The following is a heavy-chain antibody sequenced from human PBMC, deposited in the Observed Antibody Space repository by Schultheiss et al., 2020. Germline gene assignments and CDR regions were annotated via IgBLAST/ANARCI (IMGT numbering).Heavy chain of an antibody. CDR3: ARGAPGHYGSGIDY. CDR2: ISTSGNT. J-gene: IGHJ4*02. CDR1: GVPVDNPQFF. V-gene: IGHV4-61*02. Sequence: SQTLSLTCAVAGVPVDNPQFFWTWIRQTAGKGLEWIGRISTSGNTNFNPSLKSRVAMSVDTSKNQLSLKLSSVTAAVTAVYYCARGAPGHYGSGIDYWGKGTLVTVSS. D-gene: IGHD3-10*01.